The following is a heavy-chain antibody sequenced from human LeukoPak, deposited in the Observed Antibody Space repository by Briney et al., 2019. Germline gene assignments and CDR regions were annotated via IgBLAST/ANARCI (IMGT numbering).Heavy chain of an antibody. CDR3: ARVKSYYYDTSDKDAFDI. CDR2: INAGNGNT. J-gene: IGHJ3*02. CDR1: GYTFTSYA. Sequence: GASVKVSCTASGYTFTSYAMHWVRQAPGQRLEWMGWINAGNGNTKYSQKFQGRVTMTRDTSTSTVYMELSSLRSEDTAVYYCARVKSYYYDTSDKDAFDIWGQGTMVTVSS. V-gene: IGHV1-3*01. D-gene: IGHD3-22*01.